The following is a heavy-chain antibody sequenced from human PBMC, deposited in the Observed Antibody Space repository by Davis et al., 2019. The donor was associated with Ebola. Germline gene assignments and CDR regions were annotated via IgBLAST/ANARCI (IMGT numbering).Heavy chain of an antibody. Sequence: SETLSLTCTVSGGSISSYYWSWIRQPPGKGLEWIGYIYYSGSTNYNPSLKSRVTISVDTSKNQFSLKLSSVTAADTAVYYCASFPYYYYGMDVWGQGTTVTVSS. CDR3: ASFPYYYYGMDV. CDR2: IYYSGST. V-gene: IGHV4-59*08. CDR1: GGSISSYY. J-gene: IGHJ6*02.